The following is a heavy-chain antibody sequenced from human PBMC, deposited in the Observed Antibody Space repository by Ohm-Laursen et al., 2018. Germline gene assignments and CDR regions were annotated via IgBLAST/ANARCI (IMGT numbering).Heavy chain of an antibody. CDR1: GGSISNFY. Sequence: TLSLTWTVSGGSISNFYWSWIRQPPGKGLEWIGYIYYSGSTNYNPSLKSRVTISVDTSKNQFSLKLSSVTAADTAVYYCASSNPYYDSSGRGFDPWGQGTLVTVSS. CDR3: ASSNPYYDSSGRGFDP. CDR2: IYYSGST. J-gene: IGHJ5*02. V-gene: IGHV4-59*08. D-gene: IGHD3-22*01.